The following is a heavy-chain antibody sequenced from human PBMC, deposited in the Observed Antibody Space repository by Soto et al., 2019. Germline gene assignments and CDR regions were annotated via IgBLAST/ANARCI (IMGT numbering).Heavy chain of an antibody. CDR2: INAAIGNT. CDR1: GYTFTNYA. Sequence: QVQLVQSGAEVKKPGASVKVSCKASGYTFTNYAMHWVRQAPGQRLEWMGWINAAIGNTKYSQKFQGSVTITRDTSANTADREQSSLRSEDTAVYYCARRNVYGSGSYSFDYWGQGTLVTVSS. J-gene: IGHJ4*02. D-gene: IGHD3-10*01. V-gene: IGHV1-3*01. CDR3: ARRNVYGSGSYSFDY.